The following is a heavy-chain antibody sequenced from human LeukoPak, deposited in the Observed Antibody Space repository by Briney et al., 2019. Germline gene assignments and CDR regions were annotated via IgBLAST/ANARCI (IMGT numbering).Heavy chain of an antibody. J-gene: IGHJ6*02. CDR3: ARPGEVIVYDYYGLDV. CDR2: INPNSGGT. CDR1: GYSFTGDY. Sequence: ASVKVSCKASGYSFTGDYMHWVRQAPGQGLEWMGWINPNSGGTNYAQRFQGRVTMTRDTSISTAYMELSRLRSDDTAVYYCARPGEVIVYDYYGLDVWGQGTTVTVSS. V-gene: IGHV1-2*02. D-gene: IGHD2-8*01.